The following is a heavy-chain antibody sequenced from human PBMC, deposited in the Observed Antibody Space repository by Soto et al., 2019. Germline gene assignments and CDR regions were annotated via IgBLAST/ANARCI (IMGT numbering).Heavy chain of an antibody. CDR1: GYTFTSYA. J-gene: IGHJ4*02. Sequence: QVQLVQSGAEEKKPGASVKVSCKASGYTFTSYAMHWVRQAPGQRLEWMGWINAGNGNTKYSQKFQGRVTITRDTSASTAYMELSSLRSEDTAVYYCASSGYCSGGSCYEFDYWGQGTLVTVSS. D-gene: IGHD2-15*01. CDR3: ASSGYCSGGSCYEFDY. CDR2: INAGNGNT. V-gene: IGHV1-3*05.